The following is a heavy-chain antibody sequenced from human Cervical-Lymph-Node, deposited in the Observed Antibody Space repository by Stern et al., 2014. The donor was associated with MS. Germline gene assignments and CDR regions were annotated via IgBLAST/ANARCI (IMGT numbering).Heavy chain of an antibody. CDR2: ISYDGSSQ. CDR3: ARPSAARYFDY. Sequence: VQLVESGGGVVQPGRSLRLSCATSGFTFGRHSMHWVRQAPGKGLAWVAIISYDGSSQHYADSVKGRFTISRSNFNNTLYLQMNSLRVEDTAMYYCARPSAARYFDYWGQGSQVTVSS. D-gene: IGHD6-25*01. CDR1: GFTFGRHS. V-gene: IGHV3-30-3*01. J-gene: IGHJ4*02.